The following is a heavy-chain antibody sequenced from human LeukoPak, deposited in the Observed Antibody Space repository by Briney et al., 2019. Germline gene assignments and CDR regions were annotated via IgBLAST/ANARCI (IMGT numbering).Heavy chain of an antibody. V-gene: IGHV4-59*02. CDR2: IYYSGTT. D-gene: IGHD3-16*02. Sequence: PSETLSLTCTVSGGSVGRNYWSWIRQPPGKGLEYMGYIYYSGTTNYNPSLKRRVTISVDTSKNQFSLKLSSVTAADTAVYYCAGDRPDDYVWGSYHYSDYWGQGILVTVSS. CDR1: GGSVGRNY. CDR3: AGDRPDDYVWGSYHYSDY. J-gene: IGHJ4*02.